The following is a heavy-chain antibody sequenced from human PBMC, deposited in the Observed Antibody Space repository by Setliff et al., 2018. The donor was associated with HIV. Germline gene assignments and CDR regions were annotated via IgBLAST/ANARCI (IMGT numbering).Heavy chain of an antibody. CDR1: EYSFSNYW. D-gene: IGHD3-16*01. V-gene: IGHV5-51*01. CDR2: LYPADSNI. J-gene: IGHJ4*02. Sequence: PGESLKISCKASEYSFSNYWIGWVRQMPGKGLEFMGLLYPADSNIRYSPSFQGQVTISVDKSTNTAFLQWTGLRASDTAMYYCTRLWHENWGGVDYWGQGTLVTVSS. CDR3: TRLWHENWGGVDY.